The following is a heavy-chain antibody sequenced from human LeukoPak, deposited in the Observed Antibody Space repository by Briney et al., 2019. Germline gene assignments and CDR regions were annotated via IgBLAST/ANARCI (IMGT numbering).Heavy chain of an antibody. CDR2: ISSSSSYT. Sequence: KAGGSLRLSCAASGFTFSDYYMSWIRQAPGKGLEWVSCISSSSSYTNYADSVKGRFTISRDNAKNSLYLQMNSLRAEDTAVYYCARDHYYGMDVWGQGTTVTVSS. V-gene: IGHV3-11*05. CDR1: GFTFSDYY. J-gene: IGHJ6*02. CDR3: ARDHYYGMDV.